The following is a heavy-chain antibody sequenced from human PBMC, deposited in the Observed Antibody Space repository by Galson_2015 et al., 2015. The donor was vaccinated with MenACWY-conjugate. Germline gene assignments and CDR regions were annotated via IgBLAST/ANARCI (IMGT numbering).Heavy chain of an antibody. V-gene: IGHV5-51*01. J-gene: IGHJ2*01. D-gene: IGHD3-22*01. Sequence: QSGAEVKKPGESLTISCKGSGYSFTSYWIGWVRQMPGKGLEWMGIIYPGDSDTRYSPSFQGQVTISADKSISTAYLQWSSLKASDTAMYYCARQPYLGYYYDSSGHPDWGRGTLVTVSS. CDR1: GYSFTSYW. CDR3: ARQPYLGYYYDSSGHPD. CDR2: IYPGDSDT.